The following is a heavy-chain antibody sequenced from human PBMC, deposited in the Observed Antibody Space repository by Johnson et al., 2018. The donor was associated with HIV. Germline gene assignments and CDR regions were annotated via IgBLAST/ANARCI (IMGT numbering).Heavy chain of an antibody. D-gene: IGHD5-24*01. J-gene: IGHJ3*02. Sequence: QMQLVESGGGLVQPGGSMRLSCAASGLNFSDYGMHWVRQAPGKGLEWVAVISFDGSVEHYVDSVKGRFTIARDNSNNTLYLQMGSLRAEDMAVYYCARVGDGNNKNAFDIWGQGTMVTVSS. CDR1: GLNFSDYG. CDR3: ARVGDGNNKNAFDI. V-gene: IGHV3-30*03. CDR2: ISFDGSVE.